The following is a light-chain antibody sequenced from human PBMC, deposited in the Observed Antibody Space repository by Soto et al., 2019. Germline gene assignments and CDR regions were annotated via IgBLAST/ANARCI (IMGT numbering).Light chain of an antibody. V-gene: IGLV2-14*01. J-gene: IGLJ1*01. Sequence: QSALTQPASVSASPGQSITISFTGTSSDIGAYDYVSWYQQHPGKAPKLMIYEVSHRPSGISHRFSASKSGNTASLTISGLQAEDEADYYCSSYTTRGTLNYVFGSGTKVTVL. CDR3: SSYTTRGTLNYV. CDR1: SSDIGAYDY. CDR2: EVS.